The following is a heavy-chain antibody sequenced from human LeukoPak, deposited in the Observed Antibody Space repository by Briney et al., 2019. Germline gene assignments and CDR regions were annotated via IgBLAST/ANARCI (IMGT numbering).Heavy chain of an antibody. V-gene: IGHV4-34*01. CDR2: INHGGST. J-gene: IGHJ1*01. CDR3: ARYLDYGGNSRVFQH. D-gene: IGHD4-23*01. Sequence: SETLSLTCGVSGGSLSFYYWSWIRQPPGKGLEWIGEINHGGSTNYNPSLKSRVTISVDTSKNQFSLKLSSVTAADTAVYYCARYLDYGGNSRVFQHWGQGTLVTVSS. CDR1: GGSLSFYY.